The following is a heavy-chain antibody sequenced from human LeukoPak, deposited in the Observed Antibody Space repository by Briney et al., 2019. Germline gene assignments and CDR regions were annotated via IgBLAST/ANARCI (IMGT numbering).Heavy chain of an antibody. J-gene: IGHJ4*02. D-gene: IGHD3-22*01. V-gene: IGHV4-59*08. CDR3: ARQVRDSSPGLYFDY. Sequence: SETLSLTCTVSGGSISSYYWSWIRQPPGKGLEWIGYIYYSGSTSYKPSLKSRVTISVDTSKNQFSLKLSSVTAADTAVCYCARQVRDSSPGLYFDYWGQGTLVTVSS. CDR1: GGSISSYY. CDR2: IYYSGST.